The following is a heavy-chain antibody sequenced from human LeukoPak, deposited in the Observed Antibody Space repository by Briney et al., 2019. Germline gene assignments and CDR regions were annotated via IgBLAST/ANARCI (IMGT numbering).Heavy chain of an antibody. V-gene: IGHV3-30-3*01. J-gene: IGHJ3*02. CDR3: ARDPLRERRIDAFDI. CDR2: ISYDGSNK. D-gene: IGHD1-26*01. Sequence: PGGSLRLSCAAPGFTFSSYAMHWVRQAPGKGLEWVAVISYDGSNKYYADSVKGRFTISRDNSKNTLYLQMNSLRAEDTAVYYCARDPLRERRIDAFDIWGQGTMVTVSS. CDR1: GFTFSSYA.